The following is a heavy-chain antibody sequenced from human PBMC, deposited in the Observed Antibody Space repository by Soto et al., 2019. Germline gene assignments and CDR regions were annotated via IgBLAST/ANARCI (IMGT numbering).Heavy chain of an antibody. CDR1: GFIFSTYA. Sequence: GGSLRLSCAASGFIFSTYAMSWVRQAPGKGLEWVSAISAGGDSTYHADSVKGRFTISRDNSKNTLYLQMIRLRAEDTAVYYCAKGVAGSLNDAFDIWGQGTMVTVSS. V-gene: IGHV3-23*01. D-gene: IGHD6-19*01. CDR3: AKGVAGSLNDAFDI. CDR2: ISAGGDST. J-gene: IGHJ3*02.